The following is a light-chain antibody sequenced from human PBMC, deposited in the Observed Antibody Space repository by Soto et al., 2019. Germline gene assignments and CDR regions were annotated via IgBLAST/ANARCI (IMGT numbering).Light chain of an antibody. CDR3: QQSSNWPLT. Sequence: EIVLTQSPATLSLSPGERATLSCRASQSLSSYLAWYQQKPGQAPRLLIYDASNRATGIPARFSGSGSGTDFTLTISRLEPEDFAVYYCQQSSNWPLTFGQGTRVEIK. J-gene: IGKJ1*01. CDR2: DAS. CDR1: QSLSSY. V-gene: IGKV3-11*01.